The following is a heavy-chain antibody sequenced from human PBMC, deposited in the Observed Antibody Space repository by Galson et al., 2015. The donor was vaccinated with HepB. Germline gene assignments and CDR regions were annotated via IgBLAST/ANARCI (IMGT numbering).Heavy chain of an antibody. D-gene: IGHD3-10*01. CDR2: FDPEDGET. CDR3: ATALVSYYGSGSRHFDY. CDR1: GYTLTELS. V-gene: IGHV1-24*01. J-gene: IGHJ4*02. Sequence: VKVSCKVSGYTLTELSMHWVRQAPGKGLEWMGGFDPEDGETIYAQKFQGRVTMTEDTSTDTAYMELSSLRSEDTAVYYCATALVSYYGSGSRHFDYWGQGTLVTVSS.